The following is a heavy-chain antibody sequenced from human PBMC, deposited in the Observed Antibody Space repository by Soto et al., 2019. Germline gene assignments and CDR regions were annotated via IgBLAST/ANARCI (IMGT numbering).Heavy chain of an antibody. CDR1: GFTFSSYA. CDR2: ISGSGGST. V-gene: IGHV3-23*01. J-gene: IGHJ4*02. CDR3: AKGLRTHSPQYYDILTGYYISPPLKY. D-gene: IGHD3-9*01. Sequence: GGSLRLSCAASGFTFSSYAMSWVRQAPGKGLEWVSAISGSGGSTYYADSVKGRFTISRDNSKNTLYLQMNSLRAEDTAVYYCAKGLRTHSPQYYDILTGYYISPPLKYWGQGTLVTVSS.